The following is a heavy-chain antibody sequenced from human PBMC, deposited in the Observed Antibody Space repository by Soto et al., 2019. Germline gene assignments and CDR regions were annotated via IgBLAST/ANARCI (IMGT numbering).Heavy chain of an antibody. V-gene: IGHV1-69*12. CDR3: ASQTYYYYGMDV. CDR2: IIPIFGTA. J-gene: IGHJ6*02. Sequence: QVQLVQSGAEVKKPGSSVKVSCKASGGTFSSYAISWVRQAPGQGLEWMGGIIPIFGTANYAQKFQGRVTITADESPSTAYRELSSLRAEDTAVYYCASQTYYYYGMDVWGQGTTVTVSS. CDR1: GGTFSSYA.